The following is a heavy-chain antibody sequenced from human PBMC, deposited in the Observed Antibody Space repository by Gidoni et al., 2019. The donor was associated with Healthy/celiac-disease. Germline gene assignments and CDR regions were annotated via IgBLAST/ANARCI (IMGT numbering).Heavy chain of an antibody. J-gene: IGHJ4*02. CDR1: GFTFSSYG. D-gene: IGHD3-10*01. CDR2: ISYDGSNK. CDR3: AILWFGELSGTRGNLDY. V-gene: IGHV3-30*03. Sequence: QVQLVESGGGVVQPGRSLRLSCAASGFTFSSYGMHWVRQAPGKGLEWVAVISYDGSNKYYADSVKGRFTISRDNSKNTLYLQMNSLRAEDTAVYYCAILWFGELSGTRGNLDYWGQGTLVTVSS.